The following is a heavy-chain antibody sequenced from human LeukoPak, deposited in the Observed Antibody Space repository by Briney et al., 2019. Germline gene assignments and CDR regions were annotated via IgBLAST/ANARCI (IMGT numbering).Heavy chain of an antibody. D-gene: IGHD6-13*01. J-gene: IGHJ4*02. CDR3: ARAAAGSSKYDY. Sequence: SETLSLTCSVSGGSGGTYSWTWILLPAGKGLEWIGRIYTSGSTNYNPSLKSRVTMSVDTSKNQFSLNLSSVTAADTAVYYCARAAAGSSKYDYWGQGILVTVSS. CDR2: IYTSGST. V-gene: IGHV4-4*07. CDR1: GGSGGTYS.